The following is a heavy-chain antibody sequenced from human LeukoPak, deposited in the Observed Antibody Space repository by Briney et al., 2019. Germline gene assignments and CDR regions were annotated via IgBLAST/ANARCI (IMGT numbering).Heavy chain of an antibody. CDR1: GGSFSGYY. D-gene: IGHD6-13*01. J-gene: IGHJ4*02. V-gene: IGHV4-34*01. Sequence: PSETLSLTCAVYGGSFSGYYWSWIRQPPGKGLEWIGEINHSGSTNYNPSLKSRVTISVDTSKNQFSLKLSSVTAADTAVYYCARWQQLSGFDYWGQGTLVTVSS. CDR3: ARWQQLSGFDY. CDR2: INHSGST.